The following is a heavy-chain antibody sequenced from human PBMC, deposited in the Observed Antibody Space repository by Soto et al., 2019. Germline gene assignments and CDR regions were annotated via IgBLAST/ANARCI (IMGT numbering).Heavy chain of an antibody. D-gene: IGHD1-26*01. J-gene: IGHJ2*01. Sequence: ASVKVSCKASGGTFSSYAISWVRQAPGQRLKWMGWINAINGTTKYSQKFQGRVTITRDTSASTAYMELSSLRSEDTAVYYCARGGSLYWYFDLWGRGTLVTVSS. V-gene: IGHV1-3*01. CDR3: ARGGSLYWYFDL. CDR1: GGTFSSYA. CDR2: INAINGTT.